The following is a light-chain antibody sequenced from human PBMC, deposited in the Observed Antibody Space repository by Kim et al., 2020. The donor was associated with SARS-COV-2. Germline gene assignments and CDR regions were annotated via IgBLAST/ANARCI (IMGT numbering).Light chain of an antibody. V-gene: IGLV2-14*04. Sequence: QSITISCPGTSSDVGGYNYVSWYQQHPGKAPKLMIYDVSKRPSGISNRFSGSKSGNTASLTISGLQAEDEADYYCSSYTSRSTVVFGGGTQLTVL. CDR3: SSYTSRSTVV. CDR1: SSDVGGYNY. J-gene: IGLJ2*01. CDR2: DVS.